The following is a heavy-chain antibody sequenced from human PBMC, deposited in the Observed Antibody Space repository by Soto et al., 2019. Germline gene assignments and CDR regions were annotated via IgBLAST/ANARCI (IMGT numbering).Heavy chain of an antibody. CDR1: GASVTSPEHY. V-gene: IGHV4-61*08. D-gene: IGHD6-19*01. J-gene: IGHJ4*02. CDR2: VYYTGST. Sequence: SETLSLTCSVSGASVTSPEHYWTWIRQSPGKGLEWLGYVYYTGSTNYSPSLRSRVSISVDTSKNEFSLRLSSVTAADTAVYFCARSVAVPGAHIDYWGQGTQVTVSS. CDR3: ARSVAVPGAHIDY.